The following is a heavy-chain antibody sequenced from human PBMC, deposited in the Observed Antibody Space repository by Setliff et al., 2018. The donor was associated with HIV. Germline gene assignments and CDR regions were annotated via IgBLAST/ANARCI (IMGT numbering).Heavy chain of an antibody. Sequence: PSETLSLTCTVSGSSISYFYWNWIRQSPGKGLVWIGYISDSGSTNYNPSLKIRVIIALDTSNNQFSLKLSSVTAADTAVYYCAVRVLAAFTFDYWGQGTLVTVSS. CDR3: AVRVLAAFTFDY. CDR2: ISDSGST. D-gene: IGHD2-15*01. J-gene: IGHJ4*02. CDR1: GSSISYFY. V-gene: IGHV4-59*08.